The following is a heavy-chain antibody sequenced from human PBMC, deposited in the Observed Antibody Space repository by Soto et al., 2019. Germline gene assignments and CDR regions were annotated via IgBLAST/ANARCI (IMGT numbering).Heavy chain of an antibody. V-gene: IGHV4-34*01. CDR1: CGSFSGYY. Sequence: SETLSLTCAVYCGSFSGYYWSWIRQPPGKGLEWIGEINHSGSTNYNPSLKSRVTISVDTSKNQFSLKLSSVTAADTAVYYCARQYSGYDSYYYYYMDVWGKGTTVTVSS. D-gene: IGHD5-12*01. CDR2: INHSGST. J-gene: IGHJ6*03. CDR3: ARQYSGYDSYYYYYMDV.